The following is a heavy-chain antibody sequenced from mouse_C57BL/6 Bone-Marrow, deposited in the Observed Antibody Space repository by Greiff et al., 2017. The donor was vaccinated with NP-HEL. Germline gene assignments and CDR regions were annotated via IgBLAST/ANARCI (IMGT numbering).Heavy chain of an antibody. D-gene: IGHD1-1*01. V-gene: IGHV1-64*01. CDR2: IHPNSGST. J-gene: IGHJ2*01. CDR3: AIAPITSVVSFDY. CDR1: GYTFTSYW. Sequence: QVQLQQSGAELVKPGASVKLSCKASGYTFTSYWMHWVKQRPGQGLEWIGMIHPNSGSTNYNEKFKSKATLTVDKSSSTAYMQLSSLTSEDSAVYYCAIAPITSVVSFDYWCQGTTLTVSS.